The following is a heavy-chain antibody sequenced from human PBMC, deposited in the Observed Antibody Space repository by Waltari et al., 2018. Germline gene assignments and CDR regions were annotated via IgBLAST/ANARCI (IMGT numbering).Heavy chain of an antibody. V-gene: IGHV4-38-2*01. CDR1: GYSISSGYY. CDR3: ARQGGAAAGYYFDY. Sequence: QVQLQESCPGLVKPSETLSLTCAVSGYSISSGYYWGWIRQPPVKGLEWIGSIYHSGSTYYNPSLKSRVTISVDTSKNQFSLKLSSVTAADTAVYYCARQGGAAAGYYFDYWGQGTLVTVSS. J-gene: IGHJ4*02. D-gene: IGHD6-13*01. CDR2: IYHSGST.